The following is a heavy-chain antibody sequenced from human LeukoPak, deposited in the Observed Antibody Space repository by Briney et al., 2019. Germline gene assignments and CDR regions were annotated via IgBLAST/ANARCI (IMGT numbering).Heavy chain of an antibody. CDR2: ISSSSSYI. Sequence: GGSLRLSCAASGFTFSDYSMNWVRQAPGKVLEWGSSISSSSSYIYYADSVKGRFTISRDNAENSLYMKMNSLRAEATAVYYCARIPGYYDSSGYSNAFDIWGQGTMVTVSS. D-gene: IGHD3-22*01. J-gene: IGHJ3*02. CDR1: GFTFSDYS. CDR3: ARIPGYYDSSGYSNAFDI. V-gene: IGHV3-21*01.